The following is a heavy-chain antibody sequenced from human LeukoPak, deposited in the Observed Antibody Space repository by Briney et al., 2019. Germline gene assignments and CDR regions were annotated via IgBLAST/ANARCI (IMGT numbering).Heavy chain of an antibody. CDR3: TTRHYGDYSEFDY. V-gene: IGHV3-15*01. CDR1: GFIFSNAW. D-gene: IGHD4-17*01. CDR2: MKSKADGGTT. Sequence: GGSLRLSCAASGFIFSNAWMSWVRQAPGKGLEWVGRMKSKADGGTTDYAAPVKGRFTISRDDSKNTLYLQMNSLKTEDTAVYYCTTRHYGDYSEFDYWGQGTLVTVSS. J-gene: IGHJ4*02.